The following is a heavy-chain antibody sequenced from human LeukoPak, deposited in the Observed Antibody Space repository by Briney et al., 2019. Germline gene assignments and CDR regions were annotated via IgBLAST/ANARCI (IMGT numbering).Heavy chain of an antibody. CDR3: TTDRSFVVPAASWFDL. V-gene: IGHV3-15*01. D-gene: IGHD2-2*01. Sequence: PGGSLRLSCAAPGFTFSNAWMSWVRQAPGKGLEWVGRIKSKTDGGTTDYAAPVKGRFTISRDDSKNTLYLQMNSLKTEDTAVYYCTTDRSFVVPAASWFDLWGQGTLVTVSS. CDR2: IKSKTDGGTT. CDR1: GFTFSNAW. J-gene: IGHJ5*02.